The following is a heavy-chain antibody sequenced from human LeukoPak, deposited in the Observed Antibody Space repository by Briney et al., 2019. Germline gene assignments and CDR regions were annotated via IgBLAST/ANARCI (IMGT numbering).Heavy chain of an antibody. CDR1: GGSFSGYY. J-gene: IGHJ4*02. CDR2: INHSGST. D-gene: IGHD2-2*02. V-gene: IGHV4-34*01. Sequence: SETLSLTCAVYGGSFSGYYWSWIRQPPGKGLEWIGEINHSGSTNYSPSLKSRATISVDTSKNQFSLKLSSVTAADTAVYYCARGRYCSSTSCHRYYFDYWGQGTLVTVSS. CDR3: ARGRYCSSTSCHRYYFDY.